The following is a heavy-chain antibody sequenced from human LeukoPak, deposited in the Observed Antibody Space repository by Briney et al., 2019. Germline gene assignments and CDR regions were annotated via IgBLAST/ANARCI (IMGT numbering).Heavy chain of an antibody. J-gene: IGHJ4*02. Sequence: SETLSLTCTVSGGSISNYWSWIRQPPGKGLEWIGYIYYSGSTNYNPSLKSRVTISVDTSKNQFSLKLSSVTAADTAVYYCASQIVGATREIYYFDYWGQGTLVTVSS. CDR3: ASQIVGATREIYYFDY. D-gene: IGHD1-26*01. CDR1: GGSISNY. V-gene: IGHV4-59*01. CDR2: IYYSGST.